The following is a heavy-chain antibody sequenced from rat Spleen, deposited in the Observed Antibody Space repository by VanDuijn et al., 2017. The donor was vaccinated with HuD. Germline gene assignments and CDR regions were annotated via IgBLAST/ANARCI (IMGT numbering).Heavy chain of an antibody. Sequence: EVQLQESGPGLVKPSQSLSLTCSVTGDSISSNFWGWIREFPGNKLEWMGYINSAGSTNYNPSLKSRISITRDTSKNQFFLQVNSVTTQDTATYYCARWNNYVAYWGQGTLVTVSS. D-gene: IGHD1-10*01. J-gene: IGHJ3*01. CDR2: INSAGST. CDR3: ARWNNYVAY. CDR1: GDSISSNF. V-gene: IGHV3-3*01.